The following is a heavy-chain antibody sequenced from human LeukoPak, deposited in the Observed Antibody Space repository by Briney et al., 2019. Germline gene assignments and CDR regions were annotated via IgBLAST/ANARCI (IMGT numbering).Heavy chain of an antibody. CDR1: GFIFSSYV. CDR2: ISTSGDRT. J-gene: IGHJ1*01. CDR3: AKDLPKITIFGALQH. D-gene: IGHD3-3*01. Sequence: GGSLRPSCAASGFIFSSYVISWGRQAPRKGPEWVSGISTSGDRTYYADSVKGRFTISRDNSKNTLYLQMSSLRAEDTAVYYCAKDLPKITIFGALQHWGQGTLVTVSS. V-gene: IGHV3-23*01.